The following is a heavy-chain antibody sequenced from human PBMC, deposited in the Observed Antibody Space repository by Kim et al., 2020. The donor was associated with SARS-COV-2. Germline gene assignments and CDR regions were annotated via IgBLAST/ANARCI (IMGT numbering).Heavy chain of an antibody. CDR2: T. CDR3: AIVIPSDFVDY. J-gene: IGHJ4*02. V-gene: IGHV4-39*01. D-gene: IGHD3-16*02. Sequence: TNSNPSLESRLTISVDTSKNQFSLKLRSVTAADTAVYYCAIVIPSDFVDYWGQGTLVTVSS.